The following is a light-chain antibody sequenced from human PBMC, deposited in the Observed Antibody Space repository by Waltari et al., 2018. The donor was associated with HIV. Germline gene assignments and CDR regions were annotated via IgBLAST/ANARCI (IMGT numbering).Light chain of an antibody. J-gene: IGLJ1*01. CDR2: LNRDGSH. CDR1: SGHSHYA. CDR3: QTWGTGIQV. V-gene: IGLV4-69*01. Sequence: QLVLTQSPSASASLGASVKLTCTLSSGHSHYAIAWHQQQPEKGPRYLMKLNRDGSHTKGDGIPDRFSGSSSGAERYLTISTLQSEDEADYYCQTWGTGIQVFGSGTKVTVL.